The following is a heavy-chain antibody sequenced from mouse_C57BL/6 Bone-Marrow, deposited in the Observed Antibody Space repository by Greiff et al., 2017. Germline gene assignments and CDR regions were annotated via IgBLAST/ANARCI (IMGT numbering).Heavy chain of an antibody. D-gene: IGHD1-1*01. CDR3: ARPYYGSSYGYFDV. Sequence: VQLQQSGAELARPGASVKMSCKASGYTFTSYTMHWVKQRPGPGLEWIGYINPSSGYTKYNQKFKDKATLTADKSSSTAYMQLSSLTSEDSAVYYCARPYYGSSYGYFDVWGTGTTVTVSS. V-gene: IGHV1-4*01. CDR2: INPSSGYT. CDR1: GYTFTSYT. J-gene: IGHJ1*03.